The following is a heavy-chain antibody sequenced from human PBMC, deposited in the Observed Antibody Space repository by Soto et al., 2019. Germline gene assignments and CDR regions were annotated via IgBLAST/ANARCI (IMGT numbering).Heavy chain of an antibody. CDR1: GFTFSTYS. J-gene: IGHJ6*02. CDR3: AGDDRGGYYWPYYYYGMDV. D-gene: IGHD3-22*01. V-gene: IGHV3-21*01. Sequence: EVQLVESGGGLVKPGGSLRLSFAASGFTFSTYSMNWVRQAPGKGLEWVSSISSSSSYIYYADSVKGRFTISRDNAKSSLYRLRNSWRAEDTAVYYWAGDDRGGYYWPYYYYGMDVWGQGTTVTVSS. CDR2: ISSSSSYI.